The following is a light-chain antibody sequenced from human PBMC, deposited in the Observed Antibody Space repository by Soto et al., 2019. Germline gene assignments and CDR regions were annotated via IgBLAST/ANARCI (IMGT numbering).Light chain of an antibody. J-gene: IGKJ4*01. CDR3: QQYDNWTLT. CDR2: GAS. V-gene: IGKV3-15*01. CDR1: QSVSSN. Sequence: EIVMTQPPATLSVSPGERATLSCRASQSVSSNLAWYQQKPGQAPRFLIYGASTRATGIPDRFSGSGSGTEFTLTISRLQSEDFAVYYCQQYDNWTLTCGGGTKVDIK.